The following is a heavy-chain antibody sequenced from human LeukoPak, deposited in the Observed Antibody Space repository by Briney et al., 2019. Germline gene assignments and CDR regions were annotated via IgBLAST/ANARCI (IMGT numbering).Heavy chain of an antibody. D-gene: IGHD6-6*01. V-gene: IGHV3-74*01. CDR3: ARDQRIAARPDIDY. CDR2: INSDGSST. Sequence: GGSLRLSCAASGFTFSSYWMHWVRQTPGKGLVWVSRINSDGSSTSYADSVKCRFTISRDNAKNTLYLQMNSLRAEDTAVYYCARDQRIAARPDIDYWGQGTLVTVSS. J-gene: IGHJ4*02. CDR1: GFTFSSYW.